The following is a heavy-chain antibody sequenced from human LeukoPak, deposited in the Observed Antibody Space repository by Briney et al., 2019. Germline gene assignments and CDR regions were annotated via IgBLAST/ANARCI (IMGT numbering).Heavy chain of an antibody. CDR1: GFTVSSNY. CDR3: ASTGAAAGSDAFDI. Sequence: GGSLRLSCAASGFTVSSNYMSWVRQAPGKGLEWVSVIYSGGSTYYADSVKGRFTISRDNSKNTLYLQMNSLRAEDTAVYYCASTGAAAGSDAFDIWGQGTMVTVSS. J-gene: IGHJ3*02. V-gene: IGHV3-53*01. D-gene: IGHD6-13*01. CDR2: IYSGGST.